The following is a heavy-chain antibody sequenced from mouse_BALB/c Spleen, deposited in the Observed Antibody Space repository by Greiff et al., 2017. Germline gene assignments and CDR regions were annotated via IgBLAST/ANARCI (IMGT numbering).Heavy chain of an antibody. CDR3: AKGGYGNYWYFDV. Sequence: VQLQQSGAELAKPGASVKMSCKASGYTFTSYWMHWVKQRPGQGLEWIGYINPSTGYTEYNQKFKDKATLTADKSSSTAYMQLSSLTSEDAAVYYCAKGGYGNYWYFDVGGAGTTVTVTS. V-gene: IGHV1-7*01. CDR1: GYTFTSYW. J-gene: IGHJ1*01. CDR2: INPSTGYT. D-gene: IGHD2-10*02.